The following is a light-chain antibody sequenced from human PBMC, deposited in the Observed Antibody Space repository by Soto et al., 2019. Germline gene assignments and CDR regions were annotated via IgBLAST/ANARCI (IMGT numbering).Light chain of an antibody. J-gene: IGLJ2*01. CDR1: SSDVGGYKY. CDR3: SSYAGNNNYVV. V-gene: IGLV2-8*01. Sequence: QSALTQPPSASGSPGQSVTISCTGSSSDVGGYKYVSWYQQRPGKAPKLMIFEVTKRPSGVPGRFSGSKSGNTASLTVSGLQAEDEADYYCSSYAGNNNYVVFGGGTKLTVL. CDR2: EVT.